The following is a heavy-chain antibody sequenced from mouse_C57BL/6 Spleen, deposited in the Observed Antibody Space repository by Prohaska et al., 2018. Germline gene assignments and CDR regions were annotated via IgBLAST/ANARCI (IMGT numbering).Heavy chain of an antibody. Sequence: EVQLQQSGPELVKPGASVKIPCKASGYTFTDYNMDWVKQSHGKSIEWIGDINLNNGGTIYNQKFKGKATLTVDKSSSTAYIELRSLTSEDTAVYYCARRCTTVVSFYVDYWVQGTTLTVSS. CDR1: GYTFTDYN. CDR2: INLNNGGT. CDR3: ARRCTTVVSFYVDY. J-gene: IGHJ2*01. D-gene: IGHD1-1*01. V-gene: IGHV1-18*01.